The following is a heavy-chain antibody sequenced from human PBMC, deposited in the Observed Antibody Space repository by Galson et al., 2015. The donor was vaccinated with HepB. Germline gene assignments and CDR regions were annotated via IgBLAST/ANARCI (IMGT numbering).Heavy chain of an antibody. CDR2: IGGSGSYI. J-gene: IGHJ6*02. CDR1: GFTFRTYT. CDR3: ARVGRMDV. V-gene: IGHV3-21*01. Sequence: SLRLSCAASGFTFRTYTMNWVRQAPGKGLEWVASIGGSGSYIDYADSMKGRFTISRDNAENSLYLQMNSLRAEDTAVYYCARVGRMDVWGQGTTVTVSS.